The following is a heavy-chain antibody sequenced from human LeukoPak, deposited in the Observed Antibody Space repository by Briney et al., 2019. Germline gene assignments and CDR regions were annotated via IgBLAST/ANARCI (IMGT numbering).Heavy chain of an antibody. V-gene: IGHV1-46*01. CDR2: INPSGGST. J-gene: IGHJ6*03. CDR3: AREFGSSWRGHNYYYMDV. Sequence: ASVKVSCKASGYTFTSYYMHWVRQAPGQGLEWMGIINPSGGSTSYAQKFQGRVTMTRDMSTSTVYMELSSLRSEDTAVYYCAREFGSSWRGHNYYYMDVWGKGTTVTVSS. D-gene: IGHD6-13*01. CDR1: GYTFTSYY.